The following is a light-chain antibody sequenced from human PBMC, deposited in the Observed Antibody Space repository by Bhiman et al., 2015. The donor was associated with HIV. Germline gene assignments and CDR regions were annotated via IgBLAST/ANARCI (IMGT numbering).Light chain of an antibody. V-gene: IGLV1-51*01. J-gene: IGLJ1*01. Sequence: QFVLTQPPSVSAAPGQKVTVSCSGTTSDIGENYVSWYQKFPEAAPKLLIYDNDKRPSGIPDRFSGSKSGTSATLAITGLQTGDEADYYCGTWDNSLSAFYVFGTGTKVTVL. CDR2: DND. CDR3: GTWDNSLSAFYV. CDR1: TSDIGENY.